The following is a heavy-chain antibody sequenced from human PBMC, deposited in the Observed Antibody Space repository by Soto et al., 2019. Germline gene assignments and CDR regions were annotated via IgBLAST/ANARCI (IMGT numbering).Heavy chain of an antibody. CDR3: ARDGILWWSNAFDI. Sequence: SGGSLRLSCAASGFTFDDYGMSWVRQAPGKGLEWVSGINWNGGSTGYADSVKGRFTISRDNAKNSLYLQMNSLRAEDTALYYCARDGILWWSNAFDIWGHGTMVTVS. D-gene: IGHD2-21*01. J-gene: IGHJ3*02. CDR1: GFTFDDYG. V-gene: IGHV3-20*04. CDR2: INWNGGST.